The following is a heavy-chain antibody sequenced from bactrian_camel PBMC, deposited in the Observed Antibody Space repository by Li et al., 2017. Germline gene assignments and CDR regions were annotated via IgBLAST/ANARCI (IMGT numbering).Heavy chain of an antibody. D-gene: IGHD2*01. Sequence: QLVESGGGSVQAGGSLRLSCAASGYFYVSPCMAWFRQPPGKGREGVAALGSDARARYADSVKGRFTISQDNAKNTLYLQMSSLKPEDTGMYYCAAGQAGDYCYDGWSRRAYWGQGTQVTVS. CDR2: LGSDARA. J-gene: IGHJ4*01. CDR3: AAGQAGDYCYDGWSRRAY. CDR1: GYFYVSPC. V-gene: IGHV3S55*01.